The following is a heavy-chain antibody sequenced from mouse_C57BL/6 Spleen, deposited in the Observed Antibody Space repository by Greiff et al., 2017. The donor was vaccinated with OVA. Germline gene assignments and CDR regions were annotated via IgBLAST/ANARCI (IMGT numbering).Heavy chain of an antibody. CDR1: GYAFSSSW. J-gene: IGHJ3*01. CDR3: ARSGYSNSFAY. Sequence: QVQLQQSGPELVKPGASVKISCKASGYAFSSSWMNWVKQRPGKGLEWIGRIYPGDGDTNYNGKFKGKATLTAGKSSSTAYMQLSSLTSEDSAVYFCARSGYSNSFAYWGQGTLVTVSA. D-gene: IGHD2-5*01. CDR2: IYPGDGDT. V-gene: IGHV1-82*01.